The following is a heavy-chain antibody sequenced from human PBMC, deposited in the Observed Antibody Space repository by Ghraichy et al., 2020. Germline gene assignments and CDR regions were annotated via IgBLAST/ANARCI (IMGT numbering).Heavy chain of an antibody. CDR3: ARNLVHNDHAD. Sequence: SETLSLTCGVYDGSFSGFYWSWIRQPPGKGLEWIGEINDYGFTNHNPSLKARVTLSIDTSRNQVSLELTSVTAADTAVYYCARNLVHNDHADWGQGTLVTVSS. CDR2: INDYGFT. D-gene: IGHD4/OR15-4a*01. J-gene: IGHJ4*02. CDR1: DGSFSGFY. V-gene: IGHV4-34*01.